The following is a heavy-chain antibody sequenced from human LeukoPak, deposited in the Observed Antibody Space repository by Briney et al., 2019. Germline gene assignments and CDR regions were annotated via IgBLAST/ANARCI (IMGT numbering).Heavy chain of an antibody. D-gene: IGHD2-21*02. CDR3: ARDRLYCGGDCYSQTWFDP. CDR2: IYYSGST. J-gene: IGHJ5*02. V-gene: IGHV4-30-4*01. Sequence: SETLSLTCTVSGGSISSSSYYWSWIRQPPGKGLEWIGYIYYSGSTYYNPSLKSRVTISVDTSKNQFSLKLSSVTAADTAVYYCARDRLYCGGDCYSQTWFDPWGQGTLVTVSS. CDR1: GGSISSSSYY.